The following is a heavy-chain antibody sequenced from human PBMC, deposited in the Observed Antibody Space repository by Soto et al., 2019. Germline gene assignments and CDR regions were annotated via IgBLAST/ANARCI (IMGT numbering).Heavy chain of an antibody. CDR2: ISPYNGNT. Sequence: QIQLVQSAAEVKKPGASVKVSCKTSGYTFVSYGISWVRQAPGQGLEWMGWISPYNGNTNFAQRFRGRVTLTTDTSTDIVYMDLGSLKSDDTAGYYCARDQNFFDSSGYYDHWGQGTLNTVSS. V-gene: IGHV1-18*04. CDR1: GYTFVSYG. J-gene: IGHJ5*02. CDR3: ARDQNFFDSSGYYDH. D-gene: IGHD3-22*01.